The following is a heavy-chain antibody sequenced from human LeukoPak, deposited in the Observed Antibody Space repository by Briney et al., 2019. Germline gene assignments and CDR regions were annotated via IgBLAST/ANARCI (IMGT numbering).Heavy chain of an antibody. CDR1: GYIFTNYY. CDR2: INPDGGST. J-gene: IGHJ1*01. D-gene: IGHD6-19*01. CDR3: TRAIGGWSAAEYFQH. Sequence: ASVKVSCKASGYIFTNYYMHWVRQAPGQGHEWVGIINPDGGSTSYAQKFQGRVAMTRDTSTSTLYMELSSLRSEDTAVYYCTRAIGGWSAAEYFQHWGQGTLVTVSS. V-gene: IGHV1-46*03.